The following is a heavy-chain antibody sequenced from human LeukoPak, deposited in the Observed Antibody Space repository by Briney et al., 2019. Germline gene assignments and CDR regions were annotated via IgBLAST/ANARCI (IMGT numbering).Heavy chain of an antibody. CDR1: GFTFSSYG. V-gene: IGHV3-30*02. CDR3: AKDYPIYCSSTSCASFDY. Sequence: GGSLRLSCAASGFTFSSYGMHWVRQAPGKGLEWGAFIRYDGSNKYYADSVKGRFTISRDNSKNTLYLQMNSLRAEDTAVYYCAKDYPIYCSSTSCASFDYWGQGTLVTVSS. CDR2: IRYDGSNK. D-gene: IGHD2-2*01. J-gene: IGHJ4*02.